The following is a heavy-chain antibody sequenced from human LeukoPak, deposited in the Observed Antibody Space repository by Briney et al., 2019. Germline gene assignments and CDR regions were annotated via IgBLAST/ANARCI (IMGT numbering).Heavy chain of an antibody. CDR2: ISAYNGNT. Sequence: GASVKVSCKASGYTFTSYGISWVRQAPGQGLEWMGWISAYNGNTNYAQKLQGRVTMTTDTSTSTAYMELRSLRSDDTAVYYCARDCGLGYSSSCHFDHWGQGTLVTVSS. V-gene: IGHV1-18*01. CDR3: ARDCGLGYSSSCHFDH. J-gene: IGHJ4*02. CDR1: GYTFTSYG. D-gene: IGHD6-13*01.